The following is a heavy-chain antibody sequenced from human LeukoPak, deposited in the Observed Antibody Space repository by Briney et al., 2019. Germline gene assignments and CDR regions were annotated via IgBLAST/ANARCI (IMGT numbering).Heavy chain of an antibody. CDR1: GGSISSYY. CDR2: IYTSGST. CDR3: ARGWPEIYYDSSGYPFDY. Sequence: PSETLSLTCTVSGGSISSYYWSWIRQPAGKGLEWIGRIYTSGSTNYNPSLKSRVTISVDTSKNQFSLKLSSVTAADTAVYYCARGWPEIYYDSSGYPFDYWGQGTLVTVSS. V-gene: IGHV4-4*07. D-gene: IGHD3-22*01. J-gene: IGHJ4*02.